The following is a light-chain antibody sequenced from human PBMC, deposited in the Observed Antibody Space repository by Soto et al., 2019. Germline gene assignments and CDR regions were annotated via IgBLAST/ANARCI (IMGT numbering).Light chain of an antibody. CDR3: ISYTSSSTVV. V-gene: IGLV2-14*01. J-gene: IGLJ2*01. Sequence: QSALTQPASVSGSPGQSITISCTGTSSDVGAYNSVSWYQQHPGKAPKLMIYEVSNRPSGLSNRFSGSKSGNTASLTISGLQAEDEADYYCISYTSSSTVVFGGGTKVTVL. CDR1: SSDVGAYNS. CDR2: EVS.